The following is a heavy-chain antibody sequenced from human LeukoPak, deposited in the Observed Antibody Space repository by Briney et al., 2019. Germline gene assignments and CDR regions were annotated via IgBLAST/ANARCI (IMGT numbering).Heavy chain of an antibody. V-gene: IGHV3-9*03. J-gene: IGHJ3*02. CDR2: ISWNSGSI. CDR3: AKEAIIASAFDI. D-gene: IGHD6-13*01. Sequence: PGGFLRLTCAASGLTFDDYAMHWVRQAPGKGLEWVSGISWNSGSIGYADSVKGRFTISRDNAKNSLYLQMNSLRAEDMALYYCAKEAIIASAFDIWGQGTMVTVSS. CDR1: GLTFDDYA.